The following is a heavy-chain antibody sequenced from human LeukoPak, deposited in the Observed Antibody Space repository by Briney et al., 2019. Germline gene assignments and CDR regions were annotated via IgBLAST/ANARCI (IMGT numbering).Heavy chain of an antibody. J-gene: IGHJ4*02. CDR3: AKGIAARPPGAPDY. D-gene: IGHD6-6*01. V-gene: IGHV3-48*01. CDR1: GFTFSSSG. Sequence: GGSLRLSCAASGFTFSSSGMNWVRQAPGRGLEWVSYISSGSGSIYYSDSVKGRFTISRDNAKNSLYLRMNSLRAEDTAVYYCAKGIAARPPGAPDYWGQGTLVTVSS. CDR2: ISSGSGSI.